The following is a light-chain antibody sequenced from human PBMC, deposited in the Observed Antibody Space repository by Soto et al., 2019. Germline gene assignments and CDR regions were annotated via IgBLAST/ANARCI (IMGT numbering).Light chain of an antibody. CDR3: SSYTTSSTPYV. Sequence: QSALTQPASVSGSPGQSVTISCCGTSSDVGGYNYVSWYQQHPGKAPKLLIYEVSNRPSGVSNRFSGSKSANTASLTISGLQPEDEAEYYCSSYTTSSTPYVFGAGTKLTVL. CDR1: SSDVGGYNY. V-gene: IGLV2-14*01. CDR2: EVS. J-gene: IGLJ1*01.